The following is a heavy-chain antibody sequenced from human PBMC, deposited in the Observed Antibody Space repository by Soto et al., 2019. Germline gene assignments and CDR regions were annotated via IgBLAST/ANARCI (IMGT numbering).Heavy chain of an antibody. CDR3: AREVAEAYYYDSSGYDAFDI. CDR2: IIPIFGTA. D-gene: IGHD3-22*01. Sequence: QVQPVQSGAAVQKPGSSVKVSCKASGGTFSSYAISWVRQAPGQGLEWMGGIIPIFGTANYAQKFQGRVTITADEATSTAYMELSSLRSEDTAVYYCAREVAEAYYYDSSGYDAFDIWGQGTMVTVSS. CDR1: GGTFSSYA. J-gene: IGHJ3*02. V-gene: IGHV1-69*01.